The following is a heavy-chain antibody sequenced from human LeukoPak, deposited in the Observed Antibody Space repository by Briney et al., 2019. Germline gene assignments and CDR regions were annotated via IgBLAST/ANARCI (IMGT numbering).Heavy chain of an antibody. J-gene: IGHJ6*03. CDR3: ASGDCYSCDYHYYMDV. CDR2: ISSSSSYI. Sequence: GGSLRLSCAASGFTFSSYEMNWVRQAPGKGLEWVSSISSSSSYIYYADSVKGRFTISRDNAKNSLYLQMNSLRAEDTAVYYCASGDCYSCDYHYYMDVWGKGTTVTISS. CDR1: GFTFSSYE. V-gene: IGHV3-21*01. D-gene: IGHD2-21*02.